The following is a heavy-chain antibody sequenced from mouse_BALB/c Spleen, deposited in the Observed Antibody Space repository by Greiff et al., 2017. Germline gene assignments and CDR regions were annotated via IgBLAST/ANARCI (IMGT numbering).Heavy chain of an antibody. CDR3: ARKGNRYFDY. CDR1: GYAFSSYW. Sequence: VQLQQSGAELVRPGSSVKISCKASGYAFSSYWMNWVKQRPGQGLEWIGQIYPGDGDTNYNGKFKGKATLTADKSSSTAYMQLSSLTSEDSAVYFCARKGNRYFDYWGQGTTLTVSS. CDR2: IYPGDGDT. V-gene: IGHV1-80*01. D-gene: IGHD2-1*01. J-gene: IGHJ2*01.